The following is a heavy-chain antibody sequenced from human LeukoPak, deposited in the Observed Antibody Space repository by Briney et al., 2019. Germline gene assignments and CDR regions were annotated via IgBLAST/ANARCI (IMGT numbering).Heavy chain of an antibody. J-gene: IGHJ4*02. CDR2: IRSSSSYI. CDR1: GFTFSSYS. D-gene: IGHD6-19*01. CDR3: ARDAGNSSGWNDFDY. V-gene: IGHV3-21*01. Sequence: GXSLRLXCAASGFTFSSYSMNWVRQAPGKGLEWVSSIRSSSSYIYYADSVKGRFTISRDNAKNSLYLQMNSLRAEDTAVYYCARDAGNSSGWNDFDYWGQGTLVTVSS.